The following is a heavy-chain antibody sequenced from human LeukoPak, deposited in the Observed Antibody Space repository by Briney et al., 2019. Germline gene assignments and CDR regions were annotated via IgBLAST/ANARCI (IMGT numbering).Heavy chain of an antibody. J-gene: IGHJ5*02. CDR1: GGSISTSNYY. D-gene: IGHD2-2*01. CDR3: ARTAGYCSSTSCFGAKPPFDP. Sequence: PSETLSLTCTVSGGSISTSNYYWGWIRQPPGKGLEWIGSIYYSGSTYYNPSLKSRVTISVDTSKNQFSLKLSSVTAADTAVYYCARTAGYCSSTSCFGAKPPFDPWGQGTLVTVSS. V-gene: IGHV4-39*01. CDR2: IYYSGST.